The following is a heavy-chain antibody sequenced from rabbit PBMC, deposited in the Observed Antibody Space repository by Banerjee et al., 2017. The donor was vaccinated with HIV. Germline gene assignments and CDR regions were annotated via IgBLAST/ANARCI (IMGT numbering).Heavy chain of an antibody. V-gene: IGHV1S43*01. CDR2: IYTGSGST. CDR1: GFDFSSGYD. Sequence: QEQLEESGGDLVKPEGSLTLTCKASGFDFSSGYDMCWVRQAPGKGLEWIGCIYTGSGSTYYASWVNGRFTISSHNAQNTLYLQLNSLTAADTATYFCVRDGGIVVAGAFNLWGPGTLVTVS. J-gene: IGHJ4*01. D-gene: IGHD4-1*01. CDR3: VRDGGIVVAGAFNL.